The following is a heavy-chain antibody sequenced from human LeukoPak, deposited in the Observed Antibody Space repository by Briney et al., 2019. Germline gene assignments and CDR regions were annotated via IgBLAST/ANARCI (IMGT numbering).Heavy chain of an antibody. CDR1: GYTLKAYY. J-gene: IGHJ4*02. CDR2: INPTSADT. CDR3: ARLRGPRYGDLFDS. V-gene: IGHV1-2*02. D-gene: IGHD4-17*01. Sequence: ASVKVSCKASGYTLKAYYIHWLRQAPGQGFEWMGWINPTSADTKYSQNFQDNVSMTRDMSVTTAFLELSRLTSDDTAVYYCARLRGPRYGDLFDSWGQGTLVTVSS.